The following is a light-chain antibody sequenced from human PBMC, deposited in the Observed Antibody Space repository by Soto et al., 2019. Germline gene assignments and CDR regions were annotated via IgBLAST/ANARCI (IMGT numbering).Light chain of an antibody. V-gene: IGLV2-14*01. Sequence: QSVLAQPASVSGSPGQSIAISCTGTSSDVGGYNYVSWYQQHPGKAPKLILCDVSNRPSGVSDRFSGSKSGNTASLTISGLQTEDEAYYYCSSYTTSSTYVFGTGTKVTVL. CDR2: DVS. CDR1: SSDVGGYNY. CDR3: SSYTTSSTYV. J-gene: IGLJ1*01.